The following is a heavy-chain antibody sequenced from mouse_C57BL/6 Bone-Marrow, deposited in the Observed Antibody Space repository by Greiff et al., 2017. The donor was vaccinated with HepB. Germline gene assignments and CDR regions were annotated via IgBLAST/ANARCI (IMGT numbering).Heavy chain of an antibody. CDR1: GYSFTGYY. CDR3: ARAPYYGSSYHFDY. CDR2: INPSTGGT. V-gene: IGHV1-42*01. D-gene: IGHD1-1*01. Sequence: VQLQQSGPELVKPGASVKISCKASGYSFTGYYMNWVKQSPEKSLEWIGEINPSTGGTTYNQKFKAKATLTVDKSSSTAYMQLKRLTSEDSAVYYCARAPYYGSSYHFDYWGQGTTLTVSS. J-gene: IGHJ2*01.